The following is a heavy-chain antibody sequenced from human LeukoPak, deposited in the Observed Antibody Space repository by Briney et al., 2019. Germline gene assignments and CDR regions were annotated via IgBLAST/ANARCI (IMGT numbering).Heavy chain of an antibody. Sequence: PSETLSLTCTVSGGSISPYYGTWIRQAPGKGLEYIAYIHSSGSTNYIPSLKSRVTISVDTSKNHFSLEMRSVTAADTAVYYCARLGFGYISNSYYYYMDVWGKGTTVTVSS. CDR3: ARLGFGYISNSYYYYMDV. D-gene: IGHD5-24*01. J-gene: IGHJ6*03. CDR1: GGSISPYY. V-gene: IGHV4-59*08. CDR2: IHSSGST.